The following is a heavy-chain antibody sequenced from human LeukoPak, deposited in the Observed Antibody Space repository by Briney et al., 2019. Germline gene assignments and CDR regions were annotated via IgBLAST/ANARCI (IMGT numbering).Heavy chain of an antibody. Sequence: SQTLSLTCGISGDSVSSNSAAWNWIRQSPSRGLEWLGRTYYRSRWFNDYAESVKSRISVNPDTSKNQFSLQLNSVTPEDTAVYYCARDPRISLAVYFDHWGQGTLVTVSS. CDR1: GDSVSSNSAA. CDR3: ARDPRISLAVYFDH. J-gene: IGHJ4*02. D-gene: IGHD2-15*01. CDR2: TYYRSRWFN. V-gene: IGHV6-1*01.